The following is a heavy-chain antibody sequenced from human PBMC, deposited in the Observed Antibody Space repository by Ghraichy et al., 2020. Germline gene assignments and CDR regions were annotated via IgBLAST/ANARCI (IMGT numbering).Heavy chain of an antibody. D-gene: IGHD6-19*01. CDR2: ISYDGSNK. CDR3: AKDPTGIAVAGTLDY. CDR1: GFTFSSYG. V-gene: IGHV3-30*18. Sequence: GGSLRPSCAASGFTFSSYGMHWVRQAPGKGLEWVAVISYDGSNKYYADSVKGRFTISRDNSKNTLYLQMNSLRAEDTAVYYCAKDPTGIAVAGTLDYWGQGTLVTVSS. J-gene: IGHJ4*02.